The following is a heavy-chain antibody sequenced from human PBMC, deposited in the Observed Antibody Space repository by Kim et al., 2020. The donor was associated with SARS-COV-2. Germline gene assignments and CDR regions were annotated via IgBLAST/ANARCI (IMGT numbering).Heavy chain of an antibody. Sequence: ESGTSRFTLSRDNSTNQLYLTMNSLRAEDTALYYCARDLLVGATSYGMDVWGQGTTVTVSS. D-gene: IGHD1-26*01. CDR3: ARDLLVGATSYGMDV. V-gene: IGHV3-30*07. J-gene: IGHJ6*02.